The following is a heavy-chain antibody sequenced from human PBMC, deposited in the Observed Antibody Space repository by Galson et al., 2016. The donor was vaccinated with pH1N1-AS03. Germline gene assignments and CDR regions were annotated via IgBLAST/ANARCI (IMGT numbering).Heavy chain of an antibody. Sequence: TLSLTCTVSGDSISDGFFYWTWIRQPAGKGLEWIGRIYPSGNPKYNPSLQSRVTISGDTSKNQVSLSVSSVTAADTAVYYCARVRLILGNSYFFDYWGQGSLVTVSS. CDR2: IYPSGNP. CDR1: GDSISDGFFY. J-gene: IGHJ4*02. D-gene: IGHD6-25*01. CDR3: ARVRLILGNSYFFDY. V-gene: IGHV4-61*02.